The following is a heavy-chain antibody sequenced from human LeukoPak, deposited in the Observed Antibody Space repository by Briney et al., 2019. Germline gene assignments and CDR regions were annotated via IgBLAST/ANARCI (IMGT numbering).Heavy chain of an antibody. J-gene: IGHJ6*02. D-gene: IGHD2-2*01. CDR2: ISSSDSTI. Sequence: GGSLRLSCAASGFTFSNYNMNWVRQAPGKGLEWISYISSSDSTIYYADSVKGRFTISRDNAENSLYLQMNSLRAEDTAVYYCARATWYCSSTSCYGDYYYYGMDVWGQGTAVTVSS. CDR3: ARATWYCSSTSCYGDYYYYGMDV. CDR1: GFTFSNYN. V-gene: IGHV3-48*01.